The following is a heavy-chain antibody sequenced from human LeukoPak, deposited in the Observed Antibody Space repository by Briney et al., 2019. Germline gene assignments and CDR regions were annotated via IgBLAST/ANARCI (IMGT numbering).Heavy chain of an antibody. CDR1: GFTFSSYA. CDR3: AKSVGATWGYYYYGMDV. J-gene: IGHJ6*02. D-gene: IGHD1-26*01. V-gene: IGHV3-23*01. CDR2: ISGSGGST. Sequence: GGSLRLSCAASGFTFSSYAMSWVRQAPGKGLEWVSAISGSGGSTYYADSVKGRFTISRDNSKNTLYLQMNSLRAEDTAVYYCAKSVGATWGYYYYGMDVWGQGTTVTVSS.